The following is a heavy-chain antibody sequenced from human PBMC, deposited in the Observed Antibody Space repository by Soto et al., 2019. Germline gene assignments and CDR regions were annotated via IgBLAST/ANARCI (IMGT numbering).Heavy chain of an antibody. V-gene: IGHV4-61*01. D-gene: IGHD3-10*01. CDR1: GHSVNSATYY. Sequence: PETLSLTCTLSGHSVNSATYYWHWLRQPPGKGLEWIGYIYYSGSTNYNPSLKSRVTISVDTYKNQFSLKLSSVTAADTAVYYCARVWGGAFDIWGQGTMVTVSS. CDR3: ARVWGGAFDI. J-gene: IGHJ3*02. CDR2: IYYSGST.